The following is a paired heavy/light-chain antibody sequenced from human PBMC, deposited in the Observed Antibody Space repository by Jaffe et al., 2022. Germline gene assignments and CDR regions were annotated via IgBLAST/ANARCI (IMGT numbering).Heavy chain of an antibody. D-gene: IGHD1-1*01. V-gene: IGHV1-3*01. CDR2: ISAGNVNT. J-gene: IGHJ4*02. CDR1: GYSFSSYT. CDR3: VRGPGTYFDY. Sequence: QVQLVQSGAEVKRPGASVKVSCKASGYSFSSYTMHWVRQAPGQRLEWMGWISAGNVNTKYSQKFQGRVTLTSDTSASTLYMELSSLRSEDTAVYYCVRGPGTYFDYWGQGTLVTVSS.
Light chain of an antibody. V-gene: IGLV2-14*01. J-gene: IGLJ1*01. CDR3: SSYTSSSTYV. Sequence: QSALTQPASVSGSPGQSITISCTGTSSDVGGYNYVSWYQQHPGKAPKYMIYEVSNRPSGVSNRFSGSKSGNTASLTISGLQAEDEADYYCSSYTSSSTYVFGIGTKVTVL. CDR1: SSDVGGYNY. CDR2: EVS.